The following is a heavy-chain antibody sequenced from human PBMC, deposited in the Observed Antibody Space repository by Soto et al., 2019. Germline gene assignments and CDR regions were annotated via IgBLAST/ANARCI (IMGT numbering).Heavy chain of an antibody. D-gene: IGHD3-10*01. CDR1: GGSFSGYY. V-gene: IGHV4-34*01. CDR2: INHSGST. CDR3: ATGHYYGSRSDDVYDYCGRDA. Sequence: QVQLQQWGAGLLKPSETLSLTCAVYGGSFSGYYWSWIRQPPGKGLEWIGEINHSGSTNYNPSLKSRVTIAVDTVKDECSLTLSSVTASDTAVYYCATGHYYGSRSDDVYDYCGRDAWGQGTTVTVSS. J-gene: IGHJ6*02.